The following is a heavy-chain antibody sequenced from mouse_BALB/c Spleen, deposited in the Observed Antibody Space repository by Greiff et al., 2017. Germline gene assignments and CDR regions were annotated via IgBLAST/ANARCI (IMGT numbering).Heavy chain of an antibody. CDR1: GYSITSGYY. CDR3: AIITSY. CDR2: ISYDGSN. V-gene: IGHV3-6*02. J-gene: IGHJ2*01. D-gene: IGHD1-1*01. Sequence: VQLKESGPGLVKPSQSLSLTCSVTGYSITSGYYWNWIRQFPGNKLEWMGYISYDGSNNYNPSLKNRISITRDTSKNQFFLKLNSVTTEDTATYYCAIITSYWGQGTTLTVSS.